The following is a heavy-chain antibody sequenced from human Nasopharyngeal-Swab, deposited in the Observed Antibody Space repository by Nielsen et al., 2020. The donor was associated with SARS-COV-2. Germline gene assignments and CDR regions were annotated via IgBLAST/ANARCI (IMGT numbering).Heavy chain of an antibody. CDR3: ARVGRVIDY. V-gene: IGHV4-39*07. D-gene: IGHD1-14*01. J-gene: IGHJ4*02. Sequence: PGKGLEWIGNIYYSGSAYYNPSLKSRVTISVDTSKNQFSLNLISVTAADAAVYYCARVGRVIDYWGQGTLVPSPQ. CDR2: IYYSGSA.